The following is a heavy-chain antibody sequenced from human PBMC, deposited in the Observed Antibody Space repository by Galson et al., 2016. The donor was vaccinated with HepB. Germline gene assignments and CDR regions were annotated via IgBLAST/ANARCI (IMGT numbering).Heavy chain of an antibody. V-gene: IGHV3-23*01. Sequence: SLRLSCAASEFTFSSYAMNWVRQAPGKGLEWVSAISGSGGSTSYADSVKGRFTISRDNSKNTLYLQMNSLRAEDTAVYYCAKCLWVRGVYPFDSWGQGTLVTVSS. D-gene: IGHD3-10*01. CDR1: EFTFSSYA. J-gene: IGHJ5*01. CDR3: AKCLWVRGVYPFDS. CDR2: ISGSGGST.